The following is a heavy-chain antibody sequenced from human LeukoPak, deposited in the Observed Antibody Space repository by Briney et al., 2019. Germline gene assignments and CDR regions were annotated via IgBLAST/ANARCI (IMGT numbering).Heavy chain of an antibody. D-gene: IGHD4-23*01. V-gene: IGHV3-30*18. CDR3: AKVEYGGNFGPHDY. Sequence: WGSLRLSCAASGFTFSSYGMHWVRQAPGKGLEWVAVISYDGSNKYYADSVKGRFTISRDNSKNTLYLQMNSLRAEDTAVYYCAKVEYGGNFGPHDYWGQGTLVTVSS. CDR1: GFTFSSYG. CDR2: ISYDGSNK. J-gene: IGHJ4*02.